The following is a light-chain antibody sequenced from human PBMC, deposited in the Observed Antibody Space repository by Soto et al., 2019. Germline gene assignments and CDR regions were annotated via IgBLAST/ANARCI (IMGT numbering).Light chain of an antibody. CDR2: ENY. CDR1: SSNIGSDS. J-gene: IGLJ3*02. Sequence: QPVLTQPPSVSAAPGQKVTISCSGSSSNIGSDSVSWYQRLPGTAPKLVIYENYKRPSGIPDRFSGSKSGTSATLDITGLQTGDEADYYCATWDFTLSAGVFGGGTQLTVL. CDR3: ATWDFTLSAGV. V-gene: IGLV1-51*01.